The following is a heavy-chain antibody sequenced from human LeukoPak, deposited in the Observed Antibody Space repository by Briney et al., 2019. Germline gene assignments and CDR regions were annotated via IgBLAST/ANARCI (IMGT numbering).Heavy chain of an antibody. CDR3: ARRADGDPSIFDY. D-gene: IGHD4-17*01. CDR2: ISSSSSYI. J-gene: IGHJ4*02. CDR1: GFTFSSYS. V-gene: IGHV3-21*01. Sequence: GGSLRLSCAASGFTFSSYSMNWVRQAPGKGLEWVSSISSSSSYIYYADSVKGRFTNSRDNAKNSLYLQMNSLRAEDTAVYYCARRADGDPSIFDYWGQGTLVTVSS.